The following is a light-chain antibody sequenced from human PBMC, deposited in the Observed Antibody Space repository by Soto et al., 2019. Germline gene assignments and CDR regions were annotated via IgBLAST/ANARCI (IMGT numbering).Light chain of an antibody. CDR2: TAS. CDR3: QQTSSTLDS. J-gene: IGKJ2*03. Sequence: DFQVTQSPSSLSASVGDRVTITCRASQNITTYLHWYQQRPGKPPKLLIHTASTLQSGVPSRFSGSGSGTDFILTISSLQPEDFATYYCQQTSSTLDSFGQGTKLEIK. V-gene: IGKV1-39*01. CDR1: QNITTY.